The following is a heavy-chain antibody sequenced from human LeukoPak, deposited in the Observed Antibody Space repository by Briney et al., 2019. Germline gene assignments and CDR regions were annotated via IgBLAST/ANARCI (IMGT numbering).Heavy chain of an antibody. J-gene: IGHJ4*02. V-gene: IGHV3-23*01. CDR1: GFTFSSYA. D-gene: IGHD5-18*01. CDR2: ISGSGGST. Sequence: GGSLRLSCAASGFTFSSYAMSWVRQAPGKGLEWVSAISGSGGSTYYADSVKGRFTISRDNSKNTLYLQMNSLRAEDTAVYYCAKDGVYSYSYFYWSYFDYWGQGTLVTVSS. CDR3: AKDGVYSYSYFYWSYFDY.